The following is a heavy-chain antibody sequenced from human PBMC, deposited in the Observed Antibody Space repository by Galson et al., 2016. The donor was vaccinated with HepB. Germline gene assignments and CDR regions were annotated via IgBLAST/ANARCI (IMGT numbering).Heavy chain of an antibody. CDR2: IHHTGST. V-gene: IGHV4-39*01. D-gene: IGHD3-16*01. CDR1: GDSIISTSYY. J-gene: IGHJ4*02. Sequence: ETLSLTCTVSGDSIISTSYYWGVIRQPPGKGLEWIATIHHTGSTYYSPFLKSRLTISVDTSKNRFSLRLNTVTATDTAIYFCARQSIQWGYADYWDRGTLVTVSS. CDR3: ARQSIQWGYADY.